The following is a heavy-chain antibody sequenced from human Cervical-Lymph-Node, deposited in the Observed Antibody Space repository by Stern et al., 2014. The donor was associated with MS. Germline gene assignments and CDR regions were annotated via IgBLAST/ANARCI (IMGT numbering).Heavy chain of an antibody. CDR3: ARGPSSYCSDGACYKGGRWLDP. D-gene: IGHD2-8*01. CDR1: GYTFTSYD. Sequence: VQLVESGTEVKEPGASVKVSCKASGYTFTSYDIHWVRQAAGQGLEWMGWMNPASGNTGYAQKFQGRVTMTRSTSISTAYMDMSSLRSEDTAVYFCARGPSSYCSDGACYKGGRWLDPWGQGTLVSVSS. V-gene: IGHV1-8*01. J-gene: IGHJ5*02. CDR2: MNPASGNT.